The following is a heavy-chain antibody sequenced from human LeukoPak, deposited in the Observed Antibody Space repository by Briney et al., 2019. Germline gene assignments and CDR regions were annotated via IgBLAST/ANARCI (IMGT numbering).Heavy chain of an antibody. J-gene: IGHJ4*02. CDR3: AREVSYDSSGPDY. Sequence: AGGSLRLSCAASGFTFSNYGMHWGRQAPGKGLEWVAVISYDGSNKYSADSVKGRFTIYRDNSKNTLYVQMNSLRAEDTAVYYCAREVSYDSSGPDYWGQGTLVTVSS. CDR2: ISYDGSNK. CDR1: GFTFSNYG. V-gene: IGHV3-30*03. D-gene: IGHD3-22*01.